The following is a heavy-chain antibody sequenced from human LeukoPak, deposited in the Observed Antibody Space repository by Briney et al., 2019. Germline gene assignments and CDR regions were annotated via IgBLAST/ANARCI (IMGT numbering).Heavy chain of an antibody. CDR3: AKDSYQGDWGLDAFDV. CDR2: ISYDGSNK. CDR1: GFTFSSYA. J-gene: IGHJ3*01. D-gene: IGHD2-21*02. Sequence: GGSLRLSCAASGFTFSSYAMHWVRQAPGKGLEWVAVISYDGSNKYYADSVKGRFTISRDNSKNTLYLQMNSLRAEDTAVYYCAKDSYQGDWGLDAFDVWGQGTMVTVSS. V-gene: IGHV3-30-3*01.